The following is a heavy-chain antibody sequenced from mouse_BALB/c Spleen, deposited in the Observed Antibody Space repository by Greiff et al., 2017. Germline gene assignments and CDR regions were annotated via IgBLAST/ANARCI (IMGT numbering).Heavy chain of an antibody. CDR2: IDPSDSYT. J-gene: IGHJ3*01. CDR1: GYTFTSYW. Sequence: VQLQQPGAELVKPGASVKLSCKASGYTFTSYWMHWVKQRPGQGLEWIGEIDPSDSYTNYNQKFKGKATLTVDKSSSTAYMQLSSLTSEDSAVYYCARSGLRRGSWFAYWGQGTLVTVSA. V-gene: IGHV1-69*02. CDR3: ARSGLRRGSWFAY. D-gene: IGHD2-2*01.